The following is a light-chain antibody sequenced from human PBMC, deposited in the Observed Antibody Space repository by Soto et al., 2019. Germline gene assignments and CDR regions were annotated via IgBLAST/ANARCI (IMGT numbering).Light chain of an antibody. CDR3: QQRSDWPIT. Sequence: EIVLTQSPATLSLSPGERATLSCRASQSVSSYLAWYQQKPGQAPRLLIYDVSTRAAGIPARFTGSGSGTDFTLTIPSLEPEDIAVYSCQQRSDWPITFGQGTRLEI. CDR2: DVS. CDR1: QSVSSY. J-gene: IGKJ5*01. V-gene: IGKV3-11*01.